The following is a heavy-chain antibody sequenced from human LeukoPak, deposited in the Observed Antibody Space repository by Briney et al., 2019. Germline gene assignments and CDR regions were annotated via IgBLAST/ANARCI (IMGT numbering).Heavy chain of an antibody. CDR3: ARANGYGDYGSFDY. Sequence: SETLSLTCAVYGGSFSGYYWSWIRQPPGKGLEWIGEINHSGSTNYNPSLKSRVTISVDTSKNQFSLKLSSVTAADTAVYYCARANGYGDYGSFDYWGQGTLVTVSS. V-gene: IGHV4-34*01. CDR2: INHSGST. J-gene: IGHJ4*02. CDR1: GGSFSGYY. D-gene: IGHD4-17*01.